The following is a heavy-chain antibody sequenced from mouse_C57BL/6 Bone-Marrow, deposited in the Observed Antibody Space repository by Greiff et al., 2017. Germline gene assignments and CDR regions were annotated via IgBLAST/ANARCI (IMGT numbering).Heavy chain of an antibody. D-gene: IGHD2-3*01. CDR3: ARKEDGYYPDWFAY. V-gene: IGHV1-47*01. CDR2: FHPYNDDT. J-gene: IGHJ3*01. CDR1: GYTFTTYP. Sequence: QVQLKESGAELVKPGASVKMSCKASGYTFTTYPIEWMKQNHGKSLEWIGNFHPYNDDTKYNEKFKGKATLTVEKSSSTVYLELSRLTSDDSAVYYCARKEDGYYPDWFAYWGQGTLVTVSA.